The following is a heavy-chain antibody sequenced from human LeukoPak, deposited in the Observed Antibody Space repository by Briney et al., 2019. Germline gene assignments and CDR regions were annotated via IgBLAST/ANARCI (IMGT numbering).Heavy chain of an antibody. Sequence: GGSLRLSCAASGFTFSSYAMHWVRQAPGKGLEWVAVISYDGSNKYYADSVKGRFTISRDNSKNTLYLQMNSLRAEDTAVYYCAKDLQGRFVMATIGDYYYYGMDVWGQGTTVTVSS. CDR3: AKDLQGRFVMATIGDYYYYGMDV. J-gene: IGHJ6*02. V-gene: IGHV3-30-3*01. D-gene: IGHD5-24*01. CDR2: ISYDGSNK. CDR1: GFTFSSYA.